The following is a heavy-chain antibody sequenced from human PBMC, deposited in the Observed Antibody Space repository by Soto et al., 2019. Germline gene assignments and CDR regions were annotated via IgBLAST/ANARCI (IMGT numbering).Heavy chain of an antibody. J-gene: IGHJ5*02. Sequence: PGGSLRLSCAASGFTFSSYWMSWVRQAPGKGLEWVANIKQGGSEKYYVDSVKGRFTISRDNAKNSLYLQMNSLRAEDTAVYYCARDLTGRRFDPWGQGTLVTVS. CDR2: IKQGGSEK. CDR3: ARDLTGRRFDP. V-gene: IGHV3-7*03. D-gene: IGHD1-20*01. CDR1: GFTFSSYW.